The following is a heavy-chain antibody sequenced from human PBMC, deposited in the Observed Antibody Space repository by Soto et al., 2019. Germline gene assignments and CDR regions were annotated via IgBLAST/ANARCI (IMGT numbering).Heavy chain of an antibody. CDR3: ARVRDCNSNSFYIEFDY. J-gene: IGHJ4*02. CDR1: GGSIRSSNW. V-gene: IGHV4-4*02. D-gene: IGHD2-2*01. Sequence: QVQLQESGTGLVKPSGTLSLTCAVSGGSIRSSNWWSWVRQPPGKGLEWIGEIYHSGITNYNPSLKSRVTISVDKSKNQLSLKLSSVTAADTALYYCARVRDCNSNSFYIEFDYWGQGTLVTVSS. CDR2: IYHSGIT.